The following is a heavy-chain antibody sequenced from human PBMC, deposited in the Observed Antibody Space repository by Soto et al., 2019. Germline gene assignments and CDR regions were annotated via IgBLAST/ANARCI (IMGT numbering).Heavy chain of an antibody. D-gene: IGHD3-22*01. CDR2: IYYSGST. Sequence: QVQLQESGPGLVKPSQTLSLTCTVSGGSISSGGYYWSWIRQHPGKGLEWIGYIYYSGSTYYNPSLKSRVTISVDTSKNQFSLKLSSVTAADTAVYYCARSSSWDSSGYLFDYWGQGTLVTVSS. V-gene: IGHV4-31*03. J-gene: IGHJ4*02. CDR1: GGSISSGGYY. CDR3: ARSSSWDSSGYLFDY.